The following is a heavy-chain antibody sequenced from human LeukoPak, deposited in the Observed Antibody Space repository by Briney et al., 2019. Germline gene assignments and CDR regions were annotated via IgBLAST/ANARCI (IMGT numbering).Heavy chain of an antibody. CDR1: GYTFTSYD. Sequence: ASVKVSCKASGYTFTSYDINWVRQAPGQGLEWMGWINPNSGGTNYAQKFQGRVTMTRDTSISTAYMELSRLRSDDTAVYYCARVPAGIAAAGALFDYWGQGTLVTVSS. CDR2: INPNSGGT. J-gene: IGHJ4*02. V-gene: IGHV1-2*02. D-gene: IGHD6-13*01. CDR3: ARVPAGIAAAGALFDY.